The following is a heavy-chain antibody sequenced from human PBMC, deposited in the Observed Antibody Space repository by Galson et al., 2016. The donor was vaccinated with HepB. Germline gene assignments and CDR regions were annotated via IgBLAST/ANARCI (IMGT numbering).Heavy chain of an antibody. CDR1: GDSVNSGAYY. D-gene: IGHD5-18*01. CDR3: ARVDTSRDHPFDP. Sequence: SETLSLTCTVSGDSVNSGAYYWSWIRQSPGKGLEWIGNFYYTGSTNYAPSLKSRVTMSTDTSKNQFSLKLTSVTAADTAVYYCARVDTSRDHPFDPWGQGTLVTVSS. CDR2: FYYTGST. V-gene: IGHV4-61*08. J-gene: IGHJ5*02.